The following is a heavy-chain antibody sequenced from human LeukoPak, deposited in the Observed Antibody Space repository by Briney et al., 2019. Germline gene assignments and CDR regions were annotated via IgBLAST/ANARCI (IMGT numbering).Heavy chain of an antibody. CDR2: IYHTGGA. CDR3: HLMNNYSGSYGLGY. Sequence: SETLSLTCTVSGGSISTNNYYGGWIRQPPGKGLEWIGGIYHTGGAYYNPSLKSRVTMSLDTSKTRFSLTLSFVTAADTATYYCHLMNNYSGSYGLGYWGQGTLVTVS. CDR1: GGSISTNNYY. D-gene: IGHD1-26*01. J-gene: IGHJ4*02. V-gene: IGHV4-39*01.